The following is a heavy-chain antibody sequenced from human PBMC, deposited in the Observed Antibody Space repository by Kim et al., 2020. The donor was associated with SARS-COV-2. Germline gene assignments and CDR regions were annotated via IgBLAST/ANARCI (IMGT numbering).Heavy chain of an antibody. Sequence: QNFQGRVILSSDTSSRTVYMDLSSLRSEDTAVYYCARVRLSGNHYFFGMDVWGQGTAVTVSS. CDR3: ARVRLSGNHYFFGMDV. V-gene: IGHV1-3*01. D-gene: IGHD3-10*01. J-gene: IGHJ6*02.